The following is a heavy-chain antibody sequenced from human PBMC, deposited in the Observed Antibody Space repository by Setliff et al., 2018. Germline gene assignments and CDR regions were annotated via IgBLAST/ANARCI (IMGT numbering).Heavy chain of an antibody. J-gene: IGHJ6*03. V-gene: IGHV4-59*13. Sequence: SETLSLTCSVSGASLSNFYWTWIRQPPGKGLEWIGHIYYTGSTDYNPSLKSRVTISLDPSKRQFTLTLSAVTVADTAVYYCARRVDYDILTGFSYYMDVWAKGTTVTVSS. CDR2: IYYTGST. D-gene: IGHD3-9*01. CDR1: GASLSNFY. CDR3: ARRVDYDILTGFSYYMDV.